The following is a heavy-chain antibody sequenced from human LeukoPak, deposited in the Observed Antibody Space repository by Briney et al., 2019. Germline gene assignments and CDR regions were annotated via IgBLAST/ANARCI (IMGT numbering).Heavy chain of an antibody. CDR3: AKDISGWYGSFAFDI. CDR2: ISSSSSYI. CDR1: GFTFSSYS. D-gene: IGHD6-19*01. Sequence: GGSLRLSCAASGFTFSSYSMNWVRQAPGKGLEWVPSISSSSSYIYYADSVKGRFTISRDNAKNSLYLQMNSLRAEDTAVYYCAKDISGWYGSFAFDIWGQGTMVTVSS. J-gene: IGHJ3*02. V-gene: IGHV3-21*04.